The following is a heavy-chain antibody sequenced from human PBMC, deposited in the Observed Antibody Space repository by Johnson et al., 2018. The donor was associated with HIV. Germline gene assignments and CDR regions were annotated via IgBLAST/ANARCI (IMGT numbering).Heavy chain of an antibody. CDR1: GFTFSSYG. J-gene: IGHJ3*02. D-gene: IGHD3-22*01. V-gene: IGHV3-30*03. CDR2: ISYDGSDK. CDR3: ARGRPSGSHDAFDI. Sequence: QVQLVESGGGVVQPGRSLRLSCAASGFTFSSYGMYWVRQAPGKGLEWVAVISYDGSDKYYADSVKGRFTISRDNAKNSLYLQMNSLRAEDTAVYYCARGRPSGSHDAFDIWGQGTMVTVSS.